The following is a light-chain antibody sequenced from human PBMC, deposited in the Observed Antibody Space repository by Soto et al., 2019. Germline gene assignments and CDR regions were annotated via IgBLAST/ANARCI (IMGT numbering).Light chain of an antibody. Sequence: EIVMTQSPGTLSLSPGERAALSCRASQSVPGGYLAWYQHKPGQAPRLLIYGASSRATGIPDRFSGSGSGTDFTLTISSLQSADFAVYYCQQYNNWPLTFGGGTKVDIK. J-gene: IGKJ4*01. CDR3: QQYNNWPLT. V-gene: IGKV3-20*01. CDR2: GAS. CDR1: QSVPGGY.